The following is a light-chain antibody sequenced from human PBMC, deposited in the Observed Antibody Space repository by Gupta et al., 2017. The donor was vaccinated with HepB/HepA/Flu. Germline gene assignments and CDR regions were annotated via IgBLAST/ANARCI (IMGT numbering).Light chain of an antibody. CDR1: QGVSSY. CDR2: AAS. J-gene: IGKJ3*01. CDR3: QQYYSYPLFT. V-gene: IGKV1-8*01. Sequence: AIRMTQSPSSFSASTGDRVTITCRASQGVSSYLAWYQQKPGKAPKLLIYAASTLQSGVPSRFSGSGSGTDFTLTISCLQSEEFATYYCQQYYSYPLFTFGPGTKVDIK.